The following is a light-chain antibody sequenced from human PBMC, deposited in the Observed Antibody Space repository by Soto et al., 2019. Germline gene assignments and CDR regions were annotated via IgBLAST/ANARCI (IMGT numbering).Light chain of an antibody. J-gene: IGLJ2*01. V-gene: IGLV3-21*04. Sequence: SYELTQPPSVSVAPGKTARLTCGGDSIAIKSVHWYQKKPGQAPLLVIYFDSDRPSGIPERFSGSSSENTATLTITRVEAGDEADYFCQVWDSSSDLPNVVFGGGTKLTVL. CDR2: FDS. CDR1: SIAIKS. CDR3: QVWDSSSDLPNVV.